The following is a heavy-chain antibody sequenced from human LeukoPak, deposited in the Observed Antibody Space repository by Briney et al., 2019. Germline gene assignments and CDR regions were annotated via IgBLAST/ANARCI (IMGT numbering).Heavy chain of an antibody. V-gene: IGHV3-73*01. J-gene: IGHJ6*03. D-gene: IGHD1-26*01. Sequence: GGSLKLSCAASGFTFSASPIHWVRQASGKGLEWVGRIRSKVNNYATAYAASVKGRFTISRDDSKNTAYLQTNSLKTEDTAVYYCTTPSGSFGDYYYYYMDVWGKGTTVTVSS. CDR3: TTPSGSFGDYYYYYMDV. CDR2: IRSKVNNYAT. CDR1: GFTFSASP.